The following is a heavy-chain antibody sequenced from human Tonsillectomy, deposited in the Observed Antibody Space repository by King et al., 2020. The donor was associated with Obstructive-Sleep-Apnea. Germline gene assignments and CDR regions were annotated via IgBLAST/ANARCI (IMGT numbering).Heavy chain of an antibody. CDR3: ARLYGDYPMYYFDY. D-gene: IGHD4-17*01. CDR2: INPNSGGT. J-gene: IGHJ4*02. V-gene: IGHV1-2*02. CDR1: VYTFNGYQ. Sequence: QLVQSGAEVKKAGASVKVSCKASVYTFNGYQMHLVRQAPGQGLEWMGWINPNSGGTNYAQKVQGRVTMTRDTYIRTAYMELSRLRSDDTAVYYCARLYGDYPMYYFDYWGQGTPVTVSS.